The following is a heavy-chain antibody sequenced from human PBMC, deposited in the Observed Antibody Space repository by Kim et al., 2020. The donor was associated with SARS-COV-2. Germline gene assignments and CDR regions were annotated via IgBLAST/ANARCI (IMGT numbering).Heavy chain of an antibody. V-gene: IGHV4-59*01. CDR3: ARDRGSSGYYLDAFDI. CDR1: GGSISSFH. Sequence: SETLSLTCTVSGGSISSFHWSWIRQSPGKGLEWIGYIYDSGSTNYNPSLKSRVTISVDTSKNQFSLKLSSVTAADTAVYYCARDRGSSGYYLDAFDIWGQGTKVTVSS. J-gene: IGHJ3*02. D-gene: IGHD3-22*01. CDR2: IYDSGST.